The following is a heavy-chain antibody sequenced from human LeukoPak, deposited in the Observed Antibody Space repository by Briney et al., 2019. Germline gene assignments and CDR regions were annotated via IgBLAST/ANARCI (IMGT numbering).Heavy chain of an antibody. D-gene: IGHD2-21*02. J-gene: IGHJ6*03. V-gene: IGHV5-51*01. Sequence: GESLKISCKGSGYSFTSYWIGWVRQMPGKGLEWMGIIYPGDSDTRYSPSFQGQVTISADKSISTAYLQWSSLKASDTAMYYCARSLTDYYYYMDVWGKGTTATVSS. CDR3: ARSLTDYYYYMDV. CDR1: GYSFTSYW. CDR2: IYPGDSDT.